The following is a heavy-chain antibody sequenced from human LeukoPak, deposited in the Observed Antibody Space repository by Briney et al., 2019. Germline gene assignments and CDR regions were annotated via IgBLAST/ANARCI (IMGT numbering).Heavy chain of an antibody. Sequence: SETLSLTCTVSGGSISSSSYYWGWIRQPPGKGREWIGSIYYSGSTYYNPYLKRRVTISVDTSKNQFSLKLSSVTAADTAVYYCARYGYYYDSSGYYSLSYLDYWGQGTLVTVSS. CDR2: IYYSGST. CDR1: GGSISSSSYY. J-gene: IGHJ4*02. D-gene: IGHD3-22*01. CDR3: ARYGYYYDSSGYYSLSYLDY. V-gene: IGHV4-39*01.